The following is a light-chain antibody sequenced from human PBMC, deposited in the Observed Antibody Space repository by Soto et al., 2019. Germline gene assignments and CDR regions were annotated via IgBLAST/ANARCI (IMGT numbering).Light chain of an antibody. CDR3: QHYGSSAL. V-gene: IGKV3-20*01. J-gene: IGKJ3*01. Sequence: EIVLTQSPGPLSLSPGERATLSCRASQSVSSSYLAWYQQKPGQAPRLLIYGASSRATGIPDRFSGSGSGTDFTLTISRLEPEHFAVYYCQHYGSSALFGPGTKVDIK. CDR2: GAS. CDR1: QSVSSSY.